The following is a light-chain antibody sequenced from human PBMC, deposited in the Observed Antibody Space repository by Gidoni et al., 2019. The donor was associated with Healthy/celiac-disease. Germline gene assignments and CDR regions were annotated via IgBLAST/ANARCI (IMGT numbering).Light chain of an antibody. CDR1: SSDVGSYNL. J-gene: IGLJ1*01. CDR3: CSYAGSSTRNYV. CDR2: EGS. Sequence: QSALTQPASVSGSPGQSITISCTVTSSDVGSYNLVSWYQQHPGKAPKLMIYEGSKRPSGVSNRFSGSKSGNTASLTISGLQAEDEADYYCCSYAGSSTRNYVFGTGTKVTVL. V-gene: IGLV2-23*01.